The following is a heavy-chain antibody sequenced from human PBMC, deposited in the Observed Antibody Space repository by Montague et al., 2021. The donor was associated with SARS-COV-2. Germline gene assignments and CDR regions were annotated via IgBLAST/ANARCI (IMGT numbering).Heavy chain of an antibody. V-gene: IGHV3-11*05. CDR1: GFIFSDYN. CDR3: ARGISLFDP. Sequence: SLRLSCAASGFIFSDYNMTWIRQTPGKGLEWISYINGASSRPNYADSVKGRFTISRDNAKNSLFLQMNSLRVEDTAVYYCARGISLFDPWGQGTLVPVSS. CDR2: INGASSRP. J-gene: IGHJ5*02.